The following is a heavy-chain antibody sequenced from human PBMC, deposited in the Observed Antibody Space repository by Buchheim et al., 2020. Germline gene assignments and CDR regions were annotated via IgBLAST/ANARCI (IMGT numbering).Heavy chain of an antibody. CDR3: AKDNYRYYYCCGMDV. J-gene: IGHJ6*02. CDR2: ISYDGSNK. Sequence: QVQLVESGGGVVQPGRSLRLSCAASGFTFSSYGMHWVRQAPGKGLEWVAVISYDGSNKYYADSVKGRFTISRDNYKKTLFLQMNSLRAEDTAVYYCAKDNYRYYYCCGMDVWGQGTT. D-gene: IGHD4-11*01. CDR1: GFTFSSYG. V-gene: IGHV3-30*18.